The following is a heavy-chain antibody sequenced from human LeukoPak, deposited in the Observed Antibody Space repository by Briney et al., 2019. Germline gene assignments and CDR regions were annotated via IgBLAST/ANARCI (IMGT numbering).Heavy chain of an antibody. CDR2: IYYTGKN. V-gene: IGHV4-59*08. Sequence: PSETLSLTCAVSGGSINSHYWGWIRQPPGKGLQWIGDIYYTGKNNYNPYLKSRVTISLDTSKDHLSLNLTSVLAADTAIYYCVRRDTGWNYFDYWGQGILVTVSS. D-gene: IGHD6-19*01. CDR1: GGSINSHY. J-gene: IGHJ4*02. CDR3: VRRDTGWNYFDY.